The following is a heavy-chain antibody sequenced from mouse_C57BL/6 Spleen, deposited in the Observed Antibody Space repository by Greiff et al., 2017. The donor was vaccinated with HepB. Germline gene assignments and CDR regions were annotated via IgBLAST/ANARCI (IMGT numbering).Heavy chain of an antibody. CDR1: GYSFTDYN. V-gene: IGHV1-39*01. Sequence: VQLKQSGPELVKPGASVKISCKASGYSFTDYNMNWVKQSNGKSLEWIGVINPNYGTTSYNQKFKGKATLTVDQSSSTAYMQLNSLTSEDSAVYYCARCYYGSSQGYFDYWGQGTTLTVSS. D-gene: IGHD1-1*01. J-gene: IGHJ2*01. CDR2: INPNYGTT. CDR3: ARCYYGSSQGYFDY.